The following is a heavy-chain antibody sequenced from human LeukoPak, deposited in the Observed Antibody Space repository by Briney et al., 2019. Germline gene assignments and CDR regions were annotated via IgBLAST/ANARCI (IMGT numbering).Heavy chain of an antibody. V-gene: IGHV4-59*08. CDR1: GRPISSYY. J-gene: IGHJ4*02. Sequence: SETLSLMCSLSGRPISSYYWSWTPHPPGKGLEWIRYFYYRETSNYNPSLESRVTISADTSKSQFSLKLTSVTAADTAVYYCASRTYYASGPDYWGQGTLVTVSS. CDR3: ASRTYYASGPDY. CDR2: FYYRETS. D-gene: IGHD3-10*01.